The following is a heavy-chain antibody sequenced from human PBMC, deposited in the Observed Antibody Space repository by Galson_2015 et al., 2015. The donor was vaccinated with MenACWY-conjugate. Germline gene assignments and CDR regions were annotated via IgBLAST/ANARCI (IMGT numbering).Heavy chain of an antibody. CDR1: GYGFTNYW. CDR3: ARHPPGGRGMDV. J-gene: IGHJ6*02. CDR2: IDPVDSNT. D-gene: IGHD1-26*01. V-gene: IGHV5-51*01. Sequence: QSGAEVKKPGESLTISCKGTGYGFTNYWIAWVRQMPGKGLEWMGLIDPVDSNTRYSPSFQGQVTISADKSISTAYLQWTSLRASDTAMYYCARHPPGGRGMDVWGQGTTVTVSS.